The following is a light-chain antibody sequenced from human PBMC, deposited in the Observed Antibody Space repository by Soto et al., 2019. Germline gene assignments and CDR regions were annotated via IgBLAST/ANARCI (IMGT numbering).Light chain of an antibody. Sequence: DIQMPQAPSTLSASVVDRVTITCRASQSIQHWLASHQQTPGKASKVLIHQTSILLSGVPSRFSGSGSETEFSLTISGLQPDDSATYFCQQYHIYQTFAQGTTVVIK. V-gene: IGKV1-5*03. CDR1: QSIQHW. CDR3: QQYHIYQT. CDR2: QTS. J-gene: IGKJ1*01.